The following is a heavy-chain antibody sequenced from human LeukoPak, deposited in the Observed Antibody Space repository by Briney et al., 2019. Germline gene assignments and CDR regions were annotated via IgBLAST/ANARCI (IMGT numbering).Heavy chain of an antibody. V-gene: IGHV2-5*01. CDR1: GFSLTTSGVG. CDR3: THRRHDYSAGNDD. D-gene: IGHD4-11*01. Sequence: SGPTLVKPTQTLTLTCTLSGFSLTTSGVGMGWIRQPPGKALEWLALVYWNDDKRYSASLKSRLTIIKDTSKNQVVLTMTYMDPVDTATYYCTHRRHDYSAGNDDWGQGTLVTVSS. CDR2: VYWNDDK. J-gene: IGHJ4*02.